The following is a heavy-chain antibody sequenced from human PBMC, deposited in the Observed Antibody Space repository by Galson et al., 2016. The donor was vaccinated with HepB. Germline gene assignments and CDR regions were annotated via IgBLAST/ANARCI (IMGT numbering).Heavy chain of an antibody. Sequence: PALVKPTQTLTLTCTISGFSLNTHGVGVSWIRQPPGKALEWLALIYWDDDRRYNASLKSRLTITKDTSKDQVVLTMTNMDPADTATYYCADRPRGGSGYADWGQGILVIVSS. CDR3: ADRPRGGSGYAD. CDR2: IYWDDDR. CDR1: GFSLNTHGVG. D-gene: IGHD5-18*01. J-gene: IGHJ4*02. V-gene: IGHV2-5*02.